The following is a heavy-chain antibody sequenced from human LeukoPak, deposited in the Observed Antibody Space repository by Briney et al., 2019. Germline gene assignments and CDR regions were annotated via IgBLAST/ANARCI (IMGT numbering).Heavy chain of an antibody. V-gene: IGHV4-34*01. D-gene: IGHD3-3*01. CDR3: ARGRLIYDFWSGYYTGVATAGSFDY. Sequence: SETLSLTCAAYGGSFSGYYWSWIRQPPGKGLEWIGEINHSGSTNYNPSLKSRVTISVDTSKNQFSLKLSSVTAADAAVYYCARGRLIYDFWSGYYTGVATAGSFDYWGQGTLVTVSS. CDR1: GGSFSGYY. CDR2: INHSGST. J-gene: IGHJ4*02.